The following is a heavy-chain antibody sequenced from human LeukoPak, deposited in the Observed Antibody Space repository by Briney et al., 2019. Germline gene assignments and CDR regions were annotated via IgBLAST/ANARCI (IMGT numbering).Heavy chain of an antibody. V-gene: IGHV3-9*01. J-gene: IGHJ4*02. CDR1: GFKFDDYS. CDR2: ITWNSGDK. Sequence: PGRSLRLSCAASGFKFDDYSMHWVRQGPGKGLEWVSGITWNSGDKAYADSVKGRFTVSRDNAKNSLYLEMNNLRVEDTAVYYCAKASWVSNADAVLWGQGTLVTVSS. CDR3: AKASWVSNADAVL. D-gene: IGHD1-1*01.